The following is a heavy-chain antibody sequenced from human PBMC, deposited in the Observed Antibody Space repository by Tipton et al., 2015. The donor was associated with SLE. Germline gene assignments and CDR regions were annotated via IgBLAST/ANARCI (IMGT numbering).Heavy chain of an antibody. Sequence: TLSLTCTVSGGSISSSSYYWGWIRQPPGKGLAWIGSIYYSGSTYYNPSLTRRVTISVDTSKNQFSLKRSPVTAADTAVYYCFLRYFDWLFSDAFDIWGQGMMVTVAS. CDR1: GGSISSSSYY. CDR3: FLRYFDWLFSDAFDI. D-gene: IGHD3-9*01. J-gene: IGHJ3*02. CDR2: IYYSGST. V-gene: IGHV4-39*01.